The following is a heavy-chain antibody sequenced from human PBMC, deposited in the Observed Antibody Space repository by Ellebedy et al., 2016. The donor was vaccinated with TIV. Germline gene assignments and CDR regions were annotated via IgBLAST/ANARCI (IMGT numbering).Heavy chain of an antibody. CDR3: AREASGLDAFDI. D-gene: IGHD5-12*01. CDR2: ISAYNGNT. CDR1: GGTFSSYA. V-gene: IGHV1-18*01. J-gene: IGHJ3*02. Sequence: ASVKVSCXASGGTFSSYAISWVRQAPGQGLEWMGWISAYNGNTNYAQKLQGRVTMTTDTSTSTAYMELRSLRSDDTPVYYCAREASGLDAFDIWGQGTMVTVSS.